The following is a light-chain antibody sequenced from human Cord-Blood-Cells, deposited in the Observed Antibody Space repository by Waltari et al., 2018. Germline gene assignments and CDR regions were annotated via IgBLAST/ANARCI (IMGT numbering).Light chain of an antibody. CDR3: QQSYSTPYT. CDR2: AAS. CDR1: QSISSY. V-gene: IGKV1-39*01. Sequence: DIQLTQYPSSLSASVGHRVTITCRASQSISSYLNWYQQKPGKAPKLLIYAASSLQSGVPSRFSCSGSGTDFTLTISSLQPEDFATYYCQQSYSTPYTFGQGTKLEIK. J-gene: IGKJ2*01.